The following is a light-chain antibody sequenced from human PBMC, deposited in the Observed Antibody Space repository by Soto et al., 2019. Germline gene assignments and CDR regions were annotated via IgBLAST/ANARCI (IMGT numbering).Light chain of an antibody. CDR1: QDISNY. J-gene: IGKJ4*01. V-gene: IGKV1-33*01. CDR2: DAS. CDR3: QQYDNLLLT. Sequence: DIQRTQSPSSLSASVGDRVTITCQASQDISNYLNWYQQKPGKAPKLLIYDASNLETGVPSRFSGSGSGTDFTFTISSLQPEDIATYYCQQYDNLLLTFGGGTKVEIK.